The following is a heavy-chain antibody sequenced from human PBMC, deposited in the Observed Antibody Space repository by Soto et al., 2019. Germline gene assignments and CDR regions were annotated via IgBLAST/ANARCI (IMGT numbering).Heavy chain of an antibody. J-gene: IGHJ4*02. CDR3: AKDVDTAMVDY. V-gene: IGHV3-30*18. D-gene: IGHD5-18*01. CDR2: ISYDGSNK. Sequence: GGSLRLSCAASGFTFSSYGMHWVRQAPGKGLEWVAVISYDGSNKYYADSVKGRFTISRDNSKNTLYLQMNSLRAEDTAVYYCAKDVDTAMVDYWGQGTLVTVSS. CDR1: GFTFSSYG.